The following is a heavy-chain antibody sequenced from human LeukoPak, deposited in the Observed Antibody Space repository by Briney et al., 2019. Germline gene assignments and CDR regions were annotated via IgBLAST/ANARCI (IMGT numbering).Heavy chain of an antibody. CDR2: ISNSGTSM. Sequence: GGSLRLSCAASGFTFSDHYMTWIRQAPGKELEYISYISNSGTSMYCADSLKGRFTISRDNARNSLFLQTNSLRVEDTAMYYCARGHWGLDYWGQGTLVTVSS. CDR3: ARGHWGLDY. D-gene: IGHD7-27*01. J-gene: IGHJ4*02. CDR1: GFTFSDHY. V-gene: IGHV3-11*01.